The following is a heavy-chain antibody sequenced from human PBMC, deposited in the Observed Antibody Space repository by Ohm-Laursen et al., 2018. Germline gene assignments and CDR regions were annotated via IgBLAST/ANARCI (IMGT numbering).Heavy chain of an antibody. CDR3: TRHRNGLDV. CDR1: GFTFSNYA. CDR2: IRSKPYGGTT. Sequence: SLRLSCAASGFTFSNYAMNWVRQAPGMGLEWVGFIRSKPYGGTTEYAASVTGRFTISRDDSKSVAYLQMNSLKTEDTAVYYCTRHRNGLDVWGQGTTVTVSS. V-gene: IGHV3-49*04. J-gene: IGHJ6*02.